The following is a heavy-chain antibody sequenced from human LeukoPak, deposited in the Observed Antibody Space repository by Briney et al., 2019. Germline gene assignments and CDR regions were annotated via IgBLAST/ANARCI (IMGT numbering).Heavy chain of an antibody. CDR2: ISYDGSNK. D-gene: IGHD1-26*01. J-gene: IGHJ5*02. Sequence: PGGSLRLSCAASGFTFSSYAMHWVRQAPGKGLEWVAVISYDGSNKYYADSVKGRFTISRDNSKNTLYLQMNSLRAEDTAVYYCARSQWELLGESAPYWFDPWGQGTLVTVSS. V-gene: IGHV3-30*04. CDR1: GFTFSSYA. CDR3: ARSQWELLGESAPYWFDP.